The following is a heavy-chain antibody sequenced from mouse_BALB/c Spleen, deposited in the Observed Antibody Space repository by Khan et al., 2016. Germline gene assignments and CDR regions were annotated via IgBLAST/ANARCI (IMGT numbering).Heavy chain of an antibody. J-gene: IGHJ3*01. CDR2: INPDSSTI. V-gene: IGHV4-1*02. D-gene: IGHD1-1*01. CDR3: ASGPFYYYGSSPFAY. Sequence: EVQLQESGGGLVQPGGSLKLSCAASGFDFSRYWMSWVRQAPGKGLEWIGEINPDSSTINYTPSLKDKFIISRDNAKNTLYLQMSKVRSEDTALYYCASGPFYYYGSSPFAYWGQGTLVTVSA. CDR1: GFDFSRYW.